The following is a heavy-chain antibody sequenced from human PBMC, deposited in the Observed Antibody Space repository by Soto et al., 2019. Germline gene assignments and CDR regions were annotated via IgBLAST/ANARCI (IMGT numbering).Heavy chain of an antibody. J-gene: IGHJ5*02. CDR2: INPSGGST. V-gene: IGHV1-46*01. CDR1: GYTSTIYY. CDR3: ARGVSTLPKINWFDP. Sequence: ASAKVACKASGYTSTIYYMHWGRQDPGQGLEWMGLINPSGGSTSYAQNFQGRVTMTSDTFTSTVYMELSSLRSEDTAVYYCARGVSTLPKINWFDPWGQGTLVTVSS. D-gene: IGHD3-22*01.